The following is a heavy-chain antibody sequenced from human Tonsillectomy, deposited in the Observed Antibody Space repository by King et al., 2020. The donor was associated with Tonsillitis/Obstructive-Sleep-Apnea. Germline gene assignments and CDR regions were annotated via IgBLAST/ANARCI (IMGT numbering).Heavy chain of an antibody. J-gene: IGHJ4*02. Sequence: VQLVESGGGLVQPGRSLRLSCLASGFTFGDYPMSWVRQTPGKGLEWISFIRSKAYGGTTEYAASVKGRFTVSRDDSKSPAYLQMNSLKTEDSAVYYCARDWFSGWYGASGYWGQGTLVTVSS. CDR2: IRSKAYGGTT. V-gene: IGHV3-49*04. D-gene: IGHD6-19*01. CDR3: ARDWFSGWYGASGY. CDR1: GFTFGDYP.